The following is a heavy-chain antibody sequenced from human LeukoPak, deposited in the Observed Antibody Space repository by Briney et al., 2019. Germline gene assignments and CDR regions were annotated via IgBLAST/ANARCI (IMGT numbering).Heavy chain of an antibody. CDR3: TRGGGYYLVDY. Sequence: GASVKVSCKASGYTFTTYGISWVRQAPGQGLEWMGWLNVNTGNTKYAQNLQGRVTLTADTSTRTAYMDLRSLRSDDTAMYYCTRGGGYYLVDYWGQGTLVTVSS. V-gene: IGHV1-18*01. J-gene: IGHJ4*02. CDR2: LNVNTGNT. CDR1: GYTFTTYG. D-gene: IGHD2/OR15-2a*01.